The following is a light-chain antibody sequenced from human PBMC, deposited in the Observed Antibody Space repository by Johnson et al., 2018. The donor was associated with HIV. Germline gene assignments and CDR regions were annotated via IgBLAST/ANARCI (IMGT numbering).Light chain of an antibody. CDR2: ENN. CDR1: SSNIGSNF. CDR3: GTWDSSLSAYV. J-gene: IGLJ1*01. Sequence: QSVLTQPPSVSAAPGQKVTISCSGSSSNIGSNFVSWYQQLPGTAPKVLIYENNKRPSGIPARFSGSKSGTSATLGITGLQTGDEADYYCGTWDSSLSAYVLGTWTKVTVL. V-gene: IGLV1-51*02.